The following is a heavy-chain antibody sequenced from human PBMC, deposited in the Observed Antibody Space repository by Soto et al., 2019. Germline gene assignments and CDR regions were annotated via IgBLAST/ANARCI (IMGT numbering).Heavy chain of an antibody. D-gene: IGHD4-17*01. CDR3: ARHLADYGDYNYMDV. CDR1: GYSFTSYW. CDR2: IYPGDSDT. J-gene: IGHJ6*03. Sequence: GESLKISCKGSGYSFTSYWIGWVRQMPGKGLEWMGIIYPGDSDTRYSPSFQGQVTISADKSISTAYLQWSSLKASDTAMYYCARHLADYGDYNYMDVWGKGTTVTVSS. V-gene: IGHV5-51*01.